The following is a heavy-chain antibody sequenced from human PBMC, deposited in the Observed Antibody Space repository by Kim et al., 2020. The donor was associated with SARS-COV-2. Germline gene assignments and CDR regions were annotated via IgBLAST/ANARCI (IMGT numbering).Heavy chain of an antibody. Sequence: SVKVSCKASGDTFSSYAISWVRQAPGQGLEWMGWIVPIFGTANYAQKFQGRVTITADESTSTAYMELSSLRSEDTAVYYCARQWFRELFPGYYYMDVWGKGTTVTVSS. V-gene: IGHV1-69*13. J-gene: IGHJ6*03. CDR1: GDTFSSYA. CDR2: IVPIFGTA. D-gene: IGHD3-10*01. CDR3: ARQWFRELFPGYYYMDV.